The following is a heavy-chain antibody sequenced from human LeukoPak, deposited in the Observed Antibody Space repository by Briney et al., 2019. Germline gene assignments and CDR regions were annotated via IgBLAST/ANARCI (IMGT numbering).Heavy chain of an antibody. J-gene: IGHJ4*02. Sequence: KPSETLSLTCAVSGYSISSGYYWGWIRPPPGKGLEWIGSIYHSGSTYYNPSLKSRVTISVDTSKNQFSLKLSSVTAADTAVYYCARALGYCSSTSCLYYFDYWGQGTLVTVSP. CDR2: IYHSGST. V-gene: IGHV4-38-2*01. CDR3: ARALGYCSSTSCLYYFDY. D-gene: IGHD2-2*01. CDR1: GYSISSGYY.